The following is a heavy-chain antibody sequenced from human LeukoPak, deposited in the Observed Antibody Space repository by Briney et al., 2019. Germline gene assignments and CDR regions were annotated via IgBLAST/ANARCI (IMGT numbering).Heavy chain of an antibody. J-gene: IGHJ4*02. CDR3: ARRQTGDWGGFDY. CDR1: GSLFSNYW. Sequence: GGSLQISGQGSGSLFSNYWIGGARQLPGKGLKWVGIIYPGDSDTTYSPSFQGQVTISADKSISTAYLQWNSLKASDTAMYYCARRQTGDWGGFDYWGQGTLVTVSS. CDR2: IYPGDSDT. V-gene: IGHV5-51*01. D-gene: IGHD7-27*01.